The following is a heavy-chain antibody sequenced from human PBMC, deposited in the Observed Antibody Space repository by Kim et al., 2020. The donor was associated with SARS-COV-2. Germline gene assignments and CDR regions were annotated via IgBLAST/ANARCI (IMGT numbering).Heavy chain of an antibody. CDR1: GFTFRSYW. Sequence: GGSLRLSCAASGFTFRSYWMHWVRQAPGKGLVWVSRINSDGSNIRYADSVKGRFTISRDNAKNTLYLQMNSLRAEDSAVYYCARDHLDCTNCVCRFEYWGQGTLVTVSS. CDR3: ARDHLDCTNCVCRFEY. J-gene: IGHJ4*02. CDR2: INSDGSNI. D-gene: IGHD2-8*01. V-gene: IGHV3-74*01.